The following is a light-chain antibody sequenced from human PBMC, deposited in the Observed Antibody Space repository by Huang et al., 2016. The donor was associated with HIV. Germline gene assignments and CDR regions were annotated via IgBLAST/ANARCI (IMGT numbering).Light chain of an antibody. CDR1: QSVSSN. Sequence: EIVLTQSPATLSASPGERVTLACRASQSVSSNLAWLQQKPGQAPRLLIYGASSRATGIPVRLSGSGSGTEFTLTISSLQSEDFALYYCQQYNDWPPDPTFGQGTKLDTK. CDR2: GAS. CDR3: QQYNDWPPDPT. J-gene: IGKJ2*01. V-gene: IGKV3D-15*01.